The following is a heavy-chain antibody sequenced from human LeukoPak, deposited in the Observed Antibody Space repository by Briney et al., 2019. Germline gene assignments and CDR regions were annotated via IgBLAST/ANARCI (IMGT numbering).Heavy chain of an antibody. CDR2: ISSSSSII. V-gene: IGHV3-48*01. CDR1: GFTFSSYS. J-gene: IGHJ5*02. CDR3: ARARTAQYNWFDP. Sequence: GGSLRLSCAASGFTFSSYSMNWVRQAPGKWLEWVSYISSSSSIIYYADSVKGRFTISRDNATNSLYLQMNSLRAQDTAVYYCARARTAQYNWFDPWGQGTLVTVSS. D-gene: IGHD4-17*01.